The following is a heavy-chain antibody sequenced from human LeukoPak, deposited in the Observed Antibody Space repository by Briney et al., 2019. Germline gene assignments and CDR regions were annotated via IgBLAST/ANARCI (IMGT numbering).Heavy chain of an antibody. CDR2: IYYSGST. Sequence: SSETLSLTCTVSGGSISSGGYYWSWIRQHPGKGLEWIGYIYYSGSTYYNPSLKSRVTISVDTSKNQFSLKLSSVTAADTAVYYCARGTVVTALIDYWGQGTLVTVSS. J-gene: IGHJ4*02. CDR1: GGSISSGGYY. CDR3: ARGTVVTALIDY. D-gene: IGHD2-21*02. V-gene: IGHV4-31*03.